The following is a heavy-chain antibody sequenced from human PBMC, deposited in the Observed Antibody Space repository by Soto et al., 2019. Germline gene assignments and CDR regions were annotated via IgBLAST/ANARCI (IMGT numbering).Heavy chain of an antibody. J-gene: IGHJ6*02. Sequence: ASVKVSCKASGYTFTGYYMHWVRQAPGQGLEWMGWINPNSGGTNYAQKFQGWVTMTRDTSISTAYMELSRLRSDDTAVYCCARGGWLQSSYYYYSMDVWGQGTTVTVSS. D-gene: IGHD5-12*01. CDR1: GYTFTGYY. V-gene: IGHV1-2*04. CDR2: INPNSGGT. CDR3: ARGGWLQSSYYYYSMDV.